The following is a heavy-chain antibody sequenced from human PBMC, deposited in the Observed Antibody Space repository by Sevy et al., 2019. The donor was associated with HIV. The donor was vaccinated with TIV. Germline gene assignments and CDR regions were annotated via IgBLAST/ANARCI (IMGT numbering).Heavy chain of an antibody. J-gene: IGHJ6*02. CDR3: ARDGGGGTTNSGMDV. D-gene: IGHD1-7*01. V-gene: IGHV1-2*06. Sequence: ASVKVSCKASGYTFTGDYLHWVRQAPGQGLEWMGRVYPNSGGTNYTQKFQGRVTMTRDTSISTAYMELNRLTSDDTAVYYCARDGGGGTTNSGMDVWGQGTTVTVSS. CDR1: GYTFTGDY. CDR2: VYPNSGGT.